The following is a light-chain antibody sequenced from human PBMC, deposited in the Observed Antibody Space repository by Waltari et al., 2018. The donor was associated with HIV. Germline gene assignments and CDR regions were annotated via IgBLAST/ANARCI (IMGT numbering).Light chain of an antibody. V-gene: IGLV3-21*02. CDR3: QVWDGNSDHQL. CDR1: NIGRNT. CDR2: DAA. Sequence: SYVLTQPPSVSVATGQTAMITCGGNNIGRNTVQWYQLKPGKAAILVIYDAADRPSGIPERVTGSNSGNTANLTIRRVEAVDEADYFCQVWDGNSDHQLFGGGTKLTVL. J-gene: IGLJ3*02.